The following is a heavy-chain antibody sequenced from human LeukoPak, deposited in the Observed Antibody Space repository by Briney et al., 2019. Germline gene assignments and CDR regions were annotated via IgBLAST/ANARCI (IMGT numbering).Heavy chain of an antibody. CDR3: AREDDRSFGAYDC. CDR1: NYTFIDYD. CDR2: VSKYSGNA. D-gene: IGHD4-17*01. Sequence: ASVRVSCKASNYTFIDYDITWVRQAPGQGLEWMGWVSKYSGNADYAPKFQGRVSMTTDTSTRTAYMELRSLRPDDTAVYFCAREDDRSFGAYDCWGQGTLVTVSS. J-gene: IGHJ4*02. V-gene: IGHV1-18*01.